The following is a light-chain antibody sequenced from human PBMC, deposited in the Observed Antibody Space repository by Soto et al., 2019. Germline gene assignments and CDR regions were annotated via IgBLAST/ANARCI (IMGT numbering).Light chain of an antibody. CDR1: SSDVGRYNY. V-gene: IGLV2-8*01. Sequence: QSVLTQPPSASGSPGQSVTISCTGTSSDVGRYNYVSWYQQHPGKAPRLMIFEVSERPSGVPDRFSGSKSGNTASLTVSGLQAEDEADYYCSSYAGINDLLFGGGTQLTVL. J-gene: IGLJ2*01. CDR2: EVS. CDR3: SSYAGINDLL.